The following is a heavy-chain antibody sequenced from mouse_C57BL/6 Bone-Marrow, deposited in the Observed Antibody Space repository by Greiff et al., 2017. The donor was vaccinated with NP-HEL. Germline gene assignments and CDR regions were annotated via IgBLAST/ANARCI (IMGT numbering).Heavy chain of an antibody. J-gene: IGHJ3*01. CDR1: YTFTDYYM. Sequence: VQLKQSGPELVKPGASVKMSCKASGYTFTDYYMHWVKQKPGKGLEWIGEIYPGSGNTYYNEKFKGKATLTADTSSSTAYMQLSSLTSEDSAVYFCARRRVAYWGQGTLVTVSA. CDR2: YPGSGNTY. V-gene: IGHV1-83*01. CDR3: RRRVAY.